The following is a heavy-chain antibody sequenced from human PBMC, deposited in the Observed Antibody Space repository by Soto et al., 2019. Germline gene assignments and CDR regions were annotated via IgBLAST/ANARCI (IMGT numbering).Heavy chain of an antibody. CDR3: ARTLRITMVRGENYCYYGMDV. Sequence: SETLSLTCTVSGGSISSYYWSWIRQPPGKGLEWIGYIYYSGSTNYNPSLKSRVTISVDTSKNQFSLKLSSVTAADTAVYYCARTLRITMVRGENYCYYGMDVWGQGTTVTVSS. CDR2: IYYSGST. D-gene: IGHD3-10*01. V-gene: IGHV4-59*01. CDR1: GGSISSYY. J-gene: IGHJ6*02.